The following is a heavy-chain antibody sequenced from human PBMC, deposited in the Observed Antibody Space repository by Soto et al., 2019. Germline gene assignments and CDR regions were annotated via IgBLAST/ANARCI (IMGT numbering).Heavy chain of an antibody. V-gene: IGHV3-30*18. CDR3: AKDSLTKDIVVLPVPMDV. CDR2: ISYDGSNK. J-gene: IGHJ6*04. Sequence: GGSLSRSCVASGFTFSSYDMHWVRQAPGKGLEWVAIISYDGSNKYYADSVKGRFTISRDNSKNTLYLQMNSLRAEDTAVYYCAKDSLTKDIVVLPVPMDVCGKETPVTV. CDR1: GFTFSSYD. D-gene: IGHD2-2*01.